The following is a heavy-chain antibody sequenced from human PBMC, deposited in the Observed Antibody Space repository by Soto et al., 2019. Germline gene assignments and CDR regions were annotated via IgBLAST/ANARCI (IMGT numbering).Heavy chain of an antibody. CDR2: INAGNGNT. CDR1: GYTFTSYA. D-gene: IGHD3-9*01. Sequence: ASVKVSCQASGYTFTSYARHWVRQAPGQRLEWMGWINAGNGNTKYSQKFQGRVTITRDTSASTAYMELSSLRSEDTAVYYCARETRYFDWLSRFDPWGQGTLVTVSS. CDR3: ARETRYFDWLSRFDP. J-gene: IGHJ5*02. V-gene: IGHV1-3*01.